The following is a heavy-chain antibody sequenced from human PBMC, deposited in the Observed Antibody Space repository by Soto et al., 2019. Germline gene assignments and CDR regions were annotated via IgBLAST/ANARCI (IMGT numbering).Heavy chain of an antibody. V-gene: IGHV3-33*01. Sequence: GGSLRLSCAASGFTFSGYGMQWVRQSPGKGLEWVALIWYDGRNKYNADSVKGRFTISTDNSKNTLYLQLNILRAEDTAVDYCATGSGTPSTLFDYWGHGTLVTVSS. D-gene: IGHD1-26*01. CDR1: GFTFSGYG. CDR2: IWYDGRNK. J-gene: IGHJ4*01. CDR3: ATGSGTPSTLFDY.